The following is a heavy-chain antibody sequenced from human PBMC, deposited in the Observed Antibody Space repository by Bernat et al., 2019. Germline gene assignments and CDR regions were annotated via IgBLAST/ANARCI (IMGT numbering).Heavy chain of an antibody. CDR1: GLTFSSYV. CDR2: ISGSADNT. Sequence: GGSLRLSCAASGLTFSSYVMSWVRQAPGKGLEWLSGISGSADNTYYADSVKGRFTISRDNSKNTLYLQMNSLRAEDTAVYYCVKWGRIAAAGGWFDPWGQGTLVTVSS. J-gene: IGHJ5*02. CDR3: VKWGRIAAAGGWFDP. V-gene: IGHV3-23*01. D-gene: IGHD6-13*01.